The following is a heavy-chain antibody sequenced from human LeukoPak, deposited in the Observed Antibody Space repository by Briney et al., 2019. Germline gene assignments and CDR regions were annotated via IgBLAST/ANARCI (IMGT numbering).Heavy chain of an antibody. CDR2: IYHSGST. CDR3: ARVPYYYDSSGAFDI. CDR1: GGSISSYY. J-gene: IGHJ3*02. D-gene: IGHD3-22*01. Sequence: SETLSLTCTVSGGSISSYYWSWIRQPPGKGLEWIGSIYHSGSTYYNPSLKSRVTISVDTSKNQFSLKLSSVTAADTAVYYCARVPYYYDSSGAFDIWGQGTMVTVSS. V-gene: IGHV4-39*07.